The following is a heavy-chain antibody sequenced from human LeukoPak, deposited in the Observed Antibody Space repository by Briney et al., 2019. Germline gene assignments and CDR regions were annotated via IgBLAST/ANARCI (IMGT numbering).Heavy chain of an antibody. CDR3: AKWAYSYGPGYFDY. CDR1: GFTFSSYA. D-gene: IGHD5-18*01. V-gene: IGHV3-23*01. CDR2: ISGSGGST. J-gene: IGHJ4*02. Sequence: GGSLRLSCVASGFTFSSYAMSWVRQAPGKGLEWVSGISGSGGSTYYADSVKGRFTISRGTSKNTLYLQLNSLRAEDTAAYYCAKWAYSYGPGYFDYWGQGTLVTVSS.